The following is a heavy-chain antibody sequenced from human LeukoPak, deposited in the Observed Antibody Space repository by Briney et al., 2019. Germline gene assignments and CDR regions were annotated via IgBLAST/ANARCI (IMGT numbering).Heavy chain of an antibody. D-gene: IGHD4-17*01. CDR2: INPNSGGT. J-gene: IGHJ2*01. CDR3: ARDGVGGVYGDYGYFDL. V-gene: IGHV1-2*02. CDR1: GYTFTGYY. Sequence: GASVKVSCKASGYTFTGYYMHWVRQAPGQGLEWMGWINPNSGGTNYAQKFQGRVTMTRDTSISTAYMELSRLRSDDTAVYYCARDGVGGVYGDYGYFDLWGRDTLVTVSS.